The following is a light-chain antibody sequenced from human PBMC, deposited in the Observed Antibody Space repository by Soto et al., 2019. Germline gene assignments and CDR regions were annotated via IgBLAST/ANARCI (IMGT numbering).Light chain of an antibody. V-gene: IGKV3-20*01. CDR3: QQYGSSTWT. Sequence: EIVMTQSPATLSVSPGERATLSCRASQSVSSNLAWYQQKPGQAPRLLIYGASSRATGIPDRFSGSGSGTDFTLTISGLEPEDFAVYYCQQYGSSTWTFGQGTKVDIK. CDR2: GAS. J-gene: IGKJ1*01. CDR1: QSVSSN.